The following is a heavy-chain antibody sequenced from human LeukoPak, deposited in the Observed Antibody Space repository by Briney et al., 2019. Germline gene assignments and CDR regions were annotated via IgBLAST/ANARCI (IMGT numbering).Heavy chain of an antibody. Sequence: PGGSLRLSCAASGFTFGSYAMSWVRQAPGKGLQWVSAISGSGGSTYYADSVKGRFTISRDNSKNTLYLQMNNLRAEDTAVYYCAKAFVTTLTTFDSWGQGIRVTVPS. D-gene: IGHD4-17*01. CDR2: ISGSGGST. V-gene: IGHV3-23*01. CDR3: AKAFVTTLTTFDS. CDR1: GFTFGSYA. J-gene: IGHJ4*02.